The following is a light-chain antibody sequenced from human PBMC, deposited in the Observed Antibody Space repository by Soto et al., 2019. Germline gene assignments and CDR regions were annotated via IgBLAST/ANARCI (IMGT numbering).Light chain of an antibody. Sequence: EIVLTQSPATLSVSPGYRSTLSCRASQSVNSNLAWYHLKPGQAPRLLIYGASIRAAGIPARFTGSGSGTDFTLTIRSLEPEDFAVYYCQQRSNWPPITFGQGTQREIK. CDR2: GAS. CDR1: QSVNSN. V-gene: IGKV3-11*01. J-gene: IGKJ5*01. CDR3: QQRSNWPPIT.